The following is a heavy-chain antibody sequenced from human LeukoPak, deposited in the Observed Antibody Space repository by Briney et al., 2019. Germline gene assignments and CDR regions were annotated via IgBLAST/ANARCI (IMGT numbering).Heavy chain of an antibody. CDR3: ARQGDTGSWYFDY. D-gene: IGHD2-21*02. V-gene: IGHV3-30-3*01. CDR1: GFTFTYYA. J-gene: IGHJ4*02. CDR2: ISHDGSNQ. Sequence: PGGSLRLSCAVSGFTFTYYAMHWVRQAPGKGLEWVAVISHDGSNQQYADSVKGQVTISRDNSKSTLYLQMDSLRAGDTAVYYRARQGDTGSWYFDYWGQGTLVTVSS.